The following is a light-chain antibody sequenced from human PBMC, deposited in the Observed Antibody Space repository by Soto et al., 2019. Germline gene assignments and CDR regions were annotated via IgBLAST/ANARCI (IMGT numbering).Light chain of an antibody. CDR3: SSYTSSSTLV. J-gene: IGLJ2*01. Sequence: QSALTQPASVSGSPGQSITISCTGTSSDVGGYNYVSWYQQHPGKAPKLMIYEVSNRPSGVSNRFSGSKSGNTASLTISGLRAEDEAHYYFSSYTSSSTLVFGGRTTLTVL. V-gene: IGLV2-14*01. CDR1: SSDVGGYNY. CDR2: EVS.